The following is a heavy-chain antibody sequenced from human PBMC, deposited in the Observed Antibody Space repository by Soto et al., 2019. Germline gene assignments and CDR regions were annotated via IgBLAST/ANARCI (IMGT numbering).Heavy chain of an antibody. CDR2: ISYSGST. CDR1: GGSVSSGTYY. Sequence: QVQLQESGPGLVKPSETLSLTCTVSGGSVSSGTYYWSWIRQPPGKGLEWIGYISYSGSTNYNPSLKSRVTIAVGTSKNQLSLKLMSVTAADTAVYYCARMTTVTTGDYYYYYGMDVWGQGTTVTVSS. J-gene: IGHJ6*02. CDR3: ARMTTVTTGDYYYYYGMDV. D-gene: IGHD4-17*01. V-gene: IGHV4-61*01.